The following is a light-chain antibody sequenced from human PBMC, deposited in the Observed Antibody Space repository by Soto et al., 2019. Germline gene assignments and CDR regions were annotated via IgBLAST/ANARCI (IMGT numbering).Light chain of an antibody. CDR3: QSYDGSLRRV. CDR1: SSNIGAGYD. Sequence: QSVLTQPPSVSGAPGQRVTISCTGSSSNIGAGYDVHWYQQLPGTAPKLLIYVNSNRPSGVPDRFSGSKSGTSASLAITGLQAEDEADYYCQSYDGSLRRVFGTGTKVTVL. J-gene: IGLJ1*01. CDR2: VNS. V-gene: IGLV1-40*01.